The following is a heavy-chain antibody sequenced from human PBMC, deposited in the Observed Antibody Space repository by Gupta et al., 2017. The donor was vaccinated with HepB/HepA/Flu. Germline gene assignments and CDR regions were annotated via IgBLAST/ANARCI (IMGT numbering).Heavy chain of an antibody. CDR3: ARETAAAGKAFDY. CDR2: IVPDGST. J-gene: IGHJ4*02. V-gene: IGHV1-46*01. CDR1: GFTVTNYF. Sequence: QVLLVQSGAEVKGPGASVKVSCKTSGFTVTNYFMHWVRQAPGQGLEWMGLIVPDGSTIYEQKFQSRVTVTRDTSTTTVYMDLSSLRSEDTAVDYCARETAAAGKAFDYWGQGTLVTVSS. D-gene: IGHD6-13*01.